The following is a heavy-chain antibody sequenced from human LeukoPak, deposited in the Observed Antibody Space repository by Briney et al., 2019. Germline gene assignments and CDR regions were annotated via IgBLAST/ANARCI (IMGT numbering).Heavy chain of an antibody. CDR2: IAYDGSNK. Sequence: PGRSLRLSCAASGFIFDTYGMLWVRQAPGKGLEWVAVIAYDGSNKVYADSVKGRFTISRDNSKNTLYLQMNSLRAEDTAVYYCARDVLVVVITTVDYWGQGTLVTVSS. V-gene: IGHV3-30*03. J-gene: IGHJ4*02. CDR1: GFIFDTYG. CDR3: ARDVLVVVITTVDY. D-gene: IGHD3-22*01.